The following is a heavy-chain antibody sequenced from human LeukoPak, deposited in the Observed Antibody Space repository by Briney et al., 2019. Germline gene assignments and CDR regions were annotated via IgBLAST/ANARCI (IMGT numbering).Heavy chain of an antibody. D-gene: IGHD2-21*02. CDR2: TYNDGST. Sequence: PGGSLRLSCAVSGFTVSNNFMTWVRQAPGKGLEWVSVTYNDGSTYNADSVKGRFTISRDNSKNTVYLQMYSLRTEDTAVYYCAGEEYLGDHERGYDYWGQGTLVTVSS. V-gene: IGHV3-66*01. CDR3: AGEEYLGDHERGYDY. CDR1: GFTVSNNF. J-gene: IGHJ4*02.